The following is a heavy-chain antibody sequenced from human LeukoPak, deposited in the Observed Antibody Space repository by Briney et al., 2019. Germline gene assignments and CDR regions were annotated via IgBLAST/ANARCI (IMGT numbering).Heavy chain of an antibody. Sequence: GGSLRLSCAASGFTFCSHRMHWVRQAPGKGLVWVSRINSDGSSTTYADSVKGRFTISRDNAKNTVYLQMNSLRVEDTAVYYCARDLGYHDSSGYLNWFDPWGQGTLVTVSS. J-gene: IGHJ5*02. CDR1: GFTFCSHR. V-gene: IGHV3-74*01. CDR3: ARDLGYHDSSGYLNWFDP. CDR2: INSDGSST. D-gene: IGHD3-22*01.